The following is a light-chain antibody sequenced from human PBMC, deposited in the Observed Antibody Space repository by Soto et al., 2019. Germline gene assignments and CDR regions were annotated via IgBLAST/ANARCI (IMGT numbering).Light chain of an antibody. CDR1: RHVYINA. Sequence: VVLTQSPATLSLSPGDRATLSCRASRHVYINALGWYQQKPGRTPTLLIYGASTRATDIPDRFSATGSGTDFSLTISGVEPEDSAVYYCQQYGASPFTGGPGTRLEI. V-gene: IGKV3-20*01. CDR3: QQYGASPFT. CDR2: GAS. J-gene: IGKJ3*01.